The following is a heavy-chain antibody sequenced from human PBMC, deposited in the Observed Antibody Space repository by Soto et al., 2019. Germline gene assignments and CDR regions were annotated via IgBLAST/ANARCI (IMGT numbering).Heavy chain of an antibody. D-gene: IGHD2-8*01. CDR2: INHSGST. Sequence: SETLSLTCAVYGGSFSGYYWSWIRQPPGKGLEWIGEINHSGSTNYNPSLKSRVTISLDTSKNQFSLKLSSVTAADTAVYYCARGGIVLMVYAIRWFDPWGQGTLVTVSS. V-gene: IGHV4-34*01. CDR1: GGSFSGYY. CDR3: ARGGIVLMVYAIRWFDP. J-gene: IGHJ5*02.